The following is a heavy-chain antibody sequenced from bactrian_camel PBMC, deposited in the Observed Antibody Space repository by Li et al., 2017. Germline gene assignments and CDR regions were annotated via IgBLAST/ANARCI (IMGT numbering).Heavy chain of an antibody. J-gene: IGHJ4*01. CDR1: GFAFGSYS. V-gene: IGHV3S19*01. Sequence: VQLVESGGGLVQPGGSLRLTCASSGFAFGSYSMSWVRQAPGKGLEWVSSLGRDGTSPTYADSVKGRFTISRDNAKNTVYMQLNSLKIDDTAMYYCANLDGHYWGQGTQVTVS. CDR2: LGRDGTSP. CDR3: ANLDGHY.